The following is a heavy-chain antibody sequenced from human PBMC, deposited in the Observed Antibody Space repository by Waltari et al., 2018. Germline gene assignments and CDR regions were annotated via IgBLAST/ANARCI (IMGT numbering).Heavy chain of an antibody. CDR1: GYTFTGYY. CDR3: ARLRSDWGYYFDY. Sequence: QVQLVQSGAEVKKPGASVRVSCKASGYTFTGYYMHWVRQAPGQGLEWMGWINPNSGDPNYAQKFQGRVTMTRDTSISTAYMELSRLRSDDTAVYYCARLRSDWGYYFDYWGQGTLVTVSS. CDR2: INPNSGDP. J-gene: IGHJ4*02. D-gene: IGHD4-17*01. V-gene: IGHV1-2*02.